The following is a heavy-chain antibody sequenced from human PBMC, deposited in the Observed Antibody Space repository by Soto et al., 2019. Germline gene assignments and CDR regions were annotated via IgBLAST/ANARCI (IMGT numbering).Heavy chain of an antibody. CDR2: ISGSGGST. CDR3: ARADYYGSGSYFFDY. D-gene: IGHD3-10*01. Sequence: EVQLLESGGGLVQPGGSLRLSCAASGFTFSSYAMSWVRQAPGKGLEWVSGISGSGGSTYHADSVKGRFTISRDNSKNTLYLQMNSLRAEDTAVYYCARADYYGSGSYFFDYWGQGTLVTVST. CDR1: GFTFSSYA. J-gene: IGHJ4*02. V-gene: IGHV3-23*01.